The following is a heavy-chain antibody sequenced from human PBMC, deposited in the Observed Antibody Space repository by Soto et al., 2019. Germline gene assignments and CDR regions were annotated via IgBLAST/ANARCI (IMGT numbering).Heavy chain of an antibody. D-gene: IGHD3-3*01. CDR1: GFTFSSYS. CDR2: ISSSSSTI. CDR3: ARGGDGFWALWSPFDY. V-gene: IGHV3-48*01. Sequence: EVQLVESGGGLVQPGGSLRLSCAASGFTFSSYSMNWVRQAPGKGLEWVSYISSSSSTIYYADSVKGRFTISRDIAKNSLYLQMNSLRAEDTAVYYCARGGDGFWALWSPFDYWGQGTLVTVSS. J-gene: IGHJ4*02.